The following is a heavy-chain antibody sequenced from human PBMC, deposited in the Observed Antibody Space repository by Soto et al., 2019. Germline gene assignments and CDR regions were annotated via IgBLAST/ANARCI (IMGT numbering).Heavy chain of an antibody. Sequence: EVQLVESGGGLVKPGGSLRLSCAASGFTFSSYRMNWVRQAPGKGLEWVSSISRSSSYIYYADSVKGRFTISRDNAKNSLYLQMNSLRADDTAVYYCARGLIGGSPYNWFDPWGQGTLVTVSS. D-gene: IGHD2-15*01. J-gene: IGHJ5*02. V-gene: IGHV3-21*01. CDR1: GFTFSSYR. CDR2: ISRSSSYI. CDR3: ARGLIGGSPYNWFDP.